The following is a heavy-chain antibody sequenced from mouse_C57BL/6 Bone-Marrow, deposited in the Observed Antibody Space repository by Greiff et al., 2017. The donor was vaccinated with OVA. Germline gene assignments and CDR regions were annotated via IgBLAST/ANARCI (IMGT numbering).Heavy chain of an antibody. V-gene: IGHV1-81*01. D-gene: IGHD1-1*01. CDR3: ASVCYYGSSYYFDY. J-gene: IGHJ2*01. CDR1: GYTFTSYG. CDR2: IYPRSGNT. Sequence: VKLQESGAELARPGASVKLSCKASGYTFTSYGISWVKQRTGQGLEWIGEIYPRSGNTYYNEKFKGKATLTADKSSSTAYMELRSLTSEDSAVYFCASVCYYGSSYYFDYWGQGTTLTVSS.